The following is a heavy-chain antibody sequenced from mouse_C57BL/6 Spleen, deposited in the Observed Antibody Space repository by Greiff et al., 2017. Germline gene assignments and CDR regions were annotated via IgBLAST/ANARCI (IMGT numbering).Heavy chain of an antibody. CDR3: APLLRYYFDY. Sequence: EVQLVESGPGLVKPSQSLSLTCSVTGYSITSGYYWNWIRQFPGNKLEWMGYISYDGSNNYNPSLKNRISITRDTSNSQFFLKFNSVTTEDTATYYCAPLLRYYFDYWGQGTTLTVSS. V-gene: IGHV3-6*01. D-gene: IGHD1-1*01. CDR2: ISYDGSN. J-gene: IGHJ2*01. CDR1: GYSITSGYY.